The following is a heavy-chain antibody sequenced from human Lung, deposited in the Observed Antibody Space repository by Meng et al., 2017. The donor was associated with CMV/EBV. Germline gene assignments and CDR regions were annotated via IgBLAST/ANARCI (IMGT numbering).Heavy chain of an antibody. CDR1: GFTSSNFW. Sequence: GGSLRLSCAASGFTSSNFWMNWVRQAPGKGLEWVANIEDNGSGVYYVDSVKGRFTISRDNARNALYLQMDSLRVEDTAVYYCYMGHYSGAWGQGTLVTVSS. D-gene: IGHD1-26*01. CDR2: IEDNGSGV. CDR3: YMGHYSGA. V-gene: IGHV3-7*01. J-gene: IGHJ5*02.